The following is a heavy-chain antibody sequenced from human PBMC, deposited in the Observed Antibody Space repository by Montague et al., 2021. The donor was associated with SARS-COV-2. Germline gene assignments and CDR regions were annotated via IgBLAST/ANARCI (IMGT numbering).Heavy chain of an antibody. CDR1: GGSTASHY. V-gene: IGHV4-59*08. Sequence: SETLSLTCTVSGGSTASHYCNWIRKSPRQRPDWIGYVYYNGDTTYNPSLQSRVTISIGTSANQFSLRLHSVTAADTAVYFCARGWAFDPWGQGRLVTVSS. CDR2: VYYNGDT. CDR3: ARGWAFDP. D-gene: IGHD6-19*01. J-gene: IGHJ3*01.